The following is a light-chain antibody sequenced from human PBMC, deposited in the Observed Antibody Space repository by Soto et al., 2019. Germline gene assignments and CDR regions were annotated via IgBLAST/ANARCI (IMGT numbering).Light chain of an antibody. J-gene: IGKJ2*01. CDR3: QQYGRSPFT. Sequence: EIVMTQSPATLSVSPGERATVSCRASQSVRSNLAWYQQKPGQAPRLLIYGASTRATGIPARFSGSGSGTEFTLTISRLEPEDFAVYYCQQYGRSPFTFGQGTKLQIK. CDR2: GAS. V-gene: IGKV3-15*01. CDR1: QSVRSN.